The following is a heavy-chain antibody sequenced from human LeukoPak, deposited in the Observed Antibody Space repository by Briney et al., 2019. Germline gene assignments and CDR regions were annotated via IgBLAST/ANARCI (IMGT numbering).Heavy chain of an antibody. CDR3: ARAGRLYCGGDCYSDYYYMDV. V-gene: IGHV4-34*01. CDR2: INHGGST. CDR1: GGSFSGYY. J-gene: IGHJ6*03. Sequence: SETLSLTCAVYGGSFSGYYWSWIRQPPGKGLEWIGEINHGGSTNYNPSLKSRVTISVDTSKNQFSLKLSSVTAADTAVYYCARAGRLYCGGDCYSDYYYMDVWGKGTTVTISS. D-gene: IGHD2-21*02.